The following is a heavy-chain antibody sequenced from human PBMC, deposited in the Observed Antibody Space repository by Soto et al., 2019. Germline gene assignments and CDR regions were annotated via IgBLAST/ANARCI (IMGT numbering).Heavy chain of an antibody. CDR3: ASGPPDK. Sequence: QVQLVQSGAEVKKPGASVKVSCKASGYTFTSYDINWVRQATGQGLVRMGWMNPNSGTTGYAQKFQSRLTMTRNTSISTADMELSRLRSDDTAVYYCASGPPDKWRQGTLVTVSS. CDR2: MNPNSGTT. J-gene: IGHJ4*02. V-gene: IGHV1-8*01. CDR1: GYTFTSYD.